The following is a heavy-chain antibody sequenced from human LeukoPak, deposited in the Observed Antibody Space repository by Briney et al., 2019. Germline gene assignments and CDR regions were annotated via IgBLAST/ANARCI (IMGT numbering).Heavy chain of an antibody. Sequence: SETLSPTCTVSGGSISSSSYYWGWIRQPPGKGLEWIGSIYYSGSTYYNPSLKSRVTISVDTSKNQFSLKLSSVTAADTAVYYCARDLTSNVAVTEYHYYAMDVWGQGTTVTVSS. CDR3: ARDLTSNVAVTEYHYYAMDV. J-gene: IGHJ6*02. CDR2: IYYSGST. D-gene: IGHD6-19*01. CDR1: GGSISSSSYY. V-gene: IGHV4-39*02.